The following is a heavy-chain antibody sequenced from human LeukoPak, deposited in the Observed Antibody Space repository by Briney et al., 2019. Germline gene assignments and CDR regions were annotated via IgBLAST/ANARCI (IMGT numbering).Heavy chain of an antibody. D-gene: IGHD3-3*01. V-gene: IGHV3-7*01. CDR1: GFTFSSYW. Sequence: GGSLRLSCAASGFTFSSYWMSWVRQAPGKGLEWVANIKQDGSEKYYVDSVKGRFTISRDNAKNSLYLQMNSLRAEDTAVYYCAREGITIFGVVTPYDYWGQGTLVTVSS. CDR3: AREGITIFGVVTPYDY. J-gene: IGHJ4*02. CDR2: IKQDGSEK.